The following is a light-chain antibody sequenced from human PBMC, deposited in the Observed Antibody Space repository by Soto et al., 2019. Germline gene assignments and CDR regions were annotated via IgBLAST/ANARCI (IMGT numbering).Light chain of an antibody. V-gene: IGKV3-11*01. CDR1: QSVGSY. Sequence: EIVLTQSPATLSLSPGERATLSCRASQSVGSYLAWYQQKPGQAPRLLIYDASNRATGIPARFSGSGSGTDFTFTISSLEPDDFAVYFCQQRSDWTSTFGGGTKVQIK. CDR3: QQRSDWTST. J-gene: IGKJ4*01. CDR2: DAS.